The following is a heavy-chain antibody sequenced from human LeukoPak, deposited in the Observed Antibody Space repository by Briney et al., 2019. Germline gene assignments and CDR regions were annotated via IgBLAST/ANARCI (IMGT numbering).Heavy chain of an antibody. CDR3: AREGGYSHAFDY. J-gene: IGHJ4*02. D-gene: IGHD3-22*01. V-gene: IGHV3-74*01. CDR1: GFTFSSYW. CDR2: INSDGSST. Sequence: PGGSLRLSCAASGFTFSSYWMYWVRQAPGKGPVWVSRINSDGSSTSHADSVKGRFTISRDNAKNTLYLQMNSLRAEDTAVYYCAREGGYSHAFDYWGQGTLVTVSS.